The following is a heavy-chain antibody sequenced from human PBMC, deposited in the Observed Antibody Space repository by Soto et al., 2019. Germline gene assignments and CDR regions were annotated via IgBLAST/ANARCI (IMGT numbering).Heavy chain of an antibody. CDR1: GGSISSSSYY. Sequence: TLSLTCTVSGGSISSSSYYWGWIRQPPGKGLEWIGYIYYSGSTYYNPSLKSRVTVSVDTSKNQFSLKLSSVTAADTAVYYCARAPSVLVWGSYRLLYYFDYWGQGTLVTVSS. D-gene: IGHD3-16*01. CDR2: IYYSGST. J-gene: IGHJ4*02. V-gene: IGHV4-31*03. CDR3: ARAPSVLVWGSYRLLYYFDY.